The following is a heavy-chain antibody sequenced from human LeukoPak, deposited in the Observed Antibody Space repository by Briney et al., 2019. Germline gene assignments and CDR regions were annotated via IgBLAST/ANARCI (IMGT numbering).Heavy chain of an antibody. D-gene: IGHD2-15*01. Sequence: PGGSLRLSCAASGFTFSSYSMNWVRQAPGKGLEWVSSISSSSSYIYYADSVKGRFTISRDNAKNSLYLQMNSLRAEDTAVYYCARPIGGSAYYFDYWGQGTLVTVSS. CDR2: ISSSSSYI. V-gene: IGHV3-21*01. CDR1: GFTFSSYS. J-gene: IGHJ4*02. CDR3: ARPIGGSAYYFDY.